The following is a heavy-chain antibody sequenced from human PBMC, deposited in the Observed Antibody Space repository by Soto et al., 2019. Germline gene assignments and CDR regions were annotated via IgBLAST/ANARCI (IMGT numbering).Heavy chain of an antibody. D-gene: IGHD3-9*01. CDR1: GGSISSYY. J-gene: IGHJ5*02. V-gene: IGHV4-59*01. CDR3: LGCSDILTVVRFDP. Sequence: SETLSLTCTVSGGSISSYYWSWIRQPPGKGLEWIWDICYSGSTNYNPSLKSRITISVDTSKNQFSLKLSSVTAADTAVYYCLGCSDILTVVRFDPWGQGTLVTVSS. CDR2: ICYSGST.